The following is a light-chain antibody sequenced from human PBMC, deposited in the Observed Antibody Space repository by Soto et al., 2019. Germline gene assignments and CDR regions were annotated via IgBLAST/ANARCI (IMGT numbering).Light chain of an antibody. Sequence: QSVLTQPASVSGSPGQSITVSCTGTSSDVGGYGYVSWYQQHPGKAPKLMIYEVSNRPSGVSNRFSGSKSGNTASLTISGLQAEDEADYYFSSYTSSSTYIFGTGTKVIV. CDR3: SSYTSSSTYI. J-gene: IGLJ1*01. CDR2: EVS. V-gene: IGLV2-14*01. CDR1: SSDVGGYGY.